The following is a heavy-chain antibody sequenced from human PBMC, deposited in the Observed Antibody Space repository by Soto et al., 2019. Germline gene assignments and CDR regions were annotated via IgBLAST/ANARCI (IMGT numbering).Heavy chain of an antibody. J-gene: IGHJ6*03. CDR3: ARESITMVRGVIMGRRYYYMDV. Sequence: SETLSLTCAVYGGSFSGYYWSWIRQPPGKGLEWIGEINHSGSTNYNPSLKSRVTISVDTSKNQFSLKLSSVTAAGTAVYYCARESITMVRGVIMGRRYYYMDVWGKGTTVTVSS. V-gene: IGHV4-34*01. CDR2: INHSGST. D-gene: IGHD3-10*01. CDR1: GGSFSGYY.